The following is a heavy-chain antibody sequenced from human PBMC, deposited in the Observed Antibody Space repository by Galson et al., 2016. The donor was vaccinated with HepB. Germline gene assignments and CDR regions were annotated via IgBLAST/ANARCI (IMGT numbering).Heavy chain of an antibody. CDR1: GFTFSSYG. J-gene: IGHJ6*02. V-gene: IGHV3-30*18. D-gene: IGHD4-17*01. CDR2: LSYDGSNK. Sequence: SLRLSCAASGFTFSSYGMHWVRQAPGKGLEWVAVLSYDGSNKYYGDSVRGRFTISRDNSKNTLYLQMNSLRPEDTAVYYCAKDLMTTVTRDEYGVDVWGQGTTVTVSS. CDR3: AKDLMTTVTRDEYGVDV.